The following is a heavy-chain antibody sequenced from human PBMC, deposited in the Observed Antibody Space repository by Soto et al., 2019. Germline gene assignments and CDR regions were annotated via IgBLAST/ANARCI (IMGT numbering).Heavy chain of an antibody. CDR1: GFTFSNYA. V-gene: IGHV3-23*01. Sequence: EMQLLESGGGLVQPGGSLKLSCAASGFTFSNYAMSWVRQAPGKGLEWVSTISGSGGSTYYADSVKGRFTISRDNSKNTLYLQMNSLRAEDTAVYYCAKDRSIQLSDYWGQGTLVTVSS. CDR2: ISGSGGST. CDR3: AKDRSIQLSDY. J-gene: IGHJ4*02. D-gene: IGHD5-18*01.